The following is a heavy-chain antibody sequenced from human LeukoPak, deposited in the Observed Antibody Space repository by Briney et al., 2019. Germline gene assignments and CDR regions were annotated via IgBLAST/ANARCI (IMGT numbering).Heavy chain of an antibody. CDR1: GFTFSSYE. CDR3: AETGIYMIGGV. Sequence: GSLRLSCAASGFTFSSYEMNWVRQAPGKGLEWVSYISSSGSTIYYADSVKGRFTISRDNAKNSLYLQMNSLRAEDTAVYYCAETGIYMIGGVWGKGTTVTISS. J-gene: IGHJ6*04. D-gene: IGHD3-10*02. V-gene: IGHV3-48*03. CDR2: ISSSGSTI.